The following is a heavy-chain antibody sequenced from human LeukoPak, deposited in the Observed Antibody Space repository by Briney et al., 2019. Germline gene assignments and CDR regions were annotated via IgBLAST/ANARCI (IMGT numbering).Heavy chain of an antibody. CDR3: ARHRDYYGSGSTSWFDP. Sequence: SETLSLTCTVSGGSISSSSYYWGWIRQPPGTGLEWIGSIYYSGSTNYDPSLKSRVTISVDTSKNQFSLKLSSVTAADTAVYYCARHRDYYGSGSTSWFDPWGQGTLVTVSS. J-gene: IGHJ5*02. D-gene: IGHD3-10*01. CDR2: IYYSGST. V-gene: IGHV4-39*01. CDR1: GGSISSSSYY.